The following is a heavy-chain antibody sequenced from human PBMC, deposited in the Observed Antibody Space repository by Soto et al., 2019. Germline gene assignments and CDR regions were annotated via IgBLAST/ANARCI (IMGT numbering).Heavy chain of an antibody. CDR2: ISGSGGST. CDR1: GFTFSSYA. J-gene: IGHJ4*02. Sequence: EVQLLDSGGGLVQPGGSLRLSCVVSGFTFSSYAMSWVRQAPGKGLEWVSAISGSGGSTYYADSVKGRFAISRDNSKNTLYLQMDSLRAEDTGVYYCAKDLQGYSRGWPHDYWGQGTPVTVSS. V-gene: IGHV3-23*01. CDR3: AKDLQGYSRGWPHDY. D-gene: IGHD6-19*01.